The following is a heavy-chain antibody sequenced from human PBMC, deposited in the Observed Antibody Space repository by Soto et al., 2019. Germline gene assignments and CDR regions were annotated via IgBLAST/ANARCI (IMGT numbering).Heavy chain of an antibody. Sequence: SVKVSCKASGGTFSSYAISWVRQAPGQGLEWMGGIIPTFGTANYAQKFQGRVTITADKSTSTAYMELSSLRSEDTAVYYCARATRLDPTYYDFWSGFWFDPWGQGTLVTVSS. CDR1: GGTFSSYA. CDR2: IIPTFGTA. J-gene: IGHJ5*02. D-gene: IGHD3-3*01. V-gene: IGHV1-69*06. CDR3: ARATRLDPTYYDFWSGFWFDP.